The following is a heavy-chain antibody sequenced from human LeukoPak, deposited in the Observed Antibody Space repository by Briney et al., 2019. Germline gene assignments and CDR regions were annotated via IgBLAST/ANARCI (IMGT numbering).Heavy chain of an antibody. CDR1: GGSISSYY. D-gene: IGHD5-18*01. CDR2: IYTSGST. Sequence: SETLSLTCTVSGGSISSYYWSWIRQPAGKGLEWIGRIYTSGSTNYNPSLKSRVTMSVDTSKNQFSLKLSSVTAADTAVYYCARESGIQLTRSPFVYWGQGTLVTVSS. CDR3: ARESGIQLTRSPFVY. J-gene: IGHJ4*02. V-gene: IGHV4-4*07.